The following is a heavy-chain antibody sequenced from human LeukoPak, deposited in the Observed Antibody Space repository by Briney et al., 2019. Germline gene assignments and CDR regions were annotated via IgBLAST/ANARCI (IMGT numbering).Heavy chain of an antibody. CDR1: GFTFSTYS. J-gene: IGHJ5*02. CDR2: ISSSSSTI. CDR3: AKDPTLFVTVVRFDP. Sequence: PGGSLRLSCAASGFTFSTYSMNWVRQAPGKGPEWVSYISSSSSTIYYADSVKGRFTISRDNSKNTLYLQMNSLRAEDTAVYYCAKDPTLFVTVVRFDPWGQGTLVTVSS. D-gene: IGHD4-23*01. V-gene: IGHV3-48*01.